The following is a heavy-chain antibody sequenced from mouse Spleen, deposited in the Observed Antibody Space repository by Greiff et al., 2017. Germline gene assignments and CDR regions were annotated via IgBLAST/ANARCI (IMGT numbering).Heavy chain of an antibody. CDR2: ISSGGDYI. CDR3: TRDAGGVDY. J-gene: IGHJ2*01. V-gene: IGHV5-9-1*02. CDR1: GFTFSSYA. Sequence: EVQRVESGEGLVKPGGSLKLSCAASGFTFSSYAMSWVRQTPEKRLEWVAYISSGGDYIYYVDTVKGRFTISRDNARNTLYLQMSSLKSEDTAMYYCTRDAGGVDYWGQGTTLTVSS.